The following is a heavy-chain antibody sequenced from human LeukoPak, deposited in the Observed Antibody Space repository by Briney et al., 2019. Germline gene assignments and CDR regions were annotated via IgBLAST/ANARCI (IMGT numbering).Heavy chain of an antibody. Sequence: SETLSLTCTVSGGSISSYYWSWIRQPPGKGLEWIGDIYYSGSTNYNPSLKSRVTISVDTSKNQFSLKLSSVTAADTAVYYCARHTALTPPTSLKYWGQGTLVTVSS. CDR1: GGSISSYY. CDR3: ARHTALTPPTSLKY. D-gene: IGHD2-2*01. V-gene: IGHV4-59*08. J-gene: IGHJ4*02. CDR2: IYYSGST.